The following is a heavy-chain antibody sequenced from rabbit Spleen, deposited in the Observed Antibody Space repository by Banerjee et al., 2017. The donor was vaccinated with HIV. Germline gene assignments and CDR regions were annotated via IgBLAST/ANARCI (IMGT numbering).Heavy chain of an antibody. CDR1: GFSLSSYY. D-gene: IGHD8-1*01. CDR2: IDPVFGIT. J-gene: IGHJ4*01. V-gene: IGHV1S7*01. Sequence: QALVESAGGLVNPGGSLTLTCTASGFSLSSYYMNWVRQAPGKGLEWTGYIDPVFGITYYANWVNGRFSISRENAQNTVFLQMTSLTAADTATYFCARDGAGGSYFALWGPGTLVTVS. CDR3: ARDGAGGSYFAL.